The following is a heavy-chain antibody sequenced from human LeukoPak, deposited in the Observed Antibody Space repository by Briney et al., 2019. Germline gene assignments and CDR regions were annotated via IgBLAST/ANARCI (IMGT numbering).Heavy chain of an antibody. CDR2: IYYSGST. Sequence: PSETLSLSCTVSGDSITRTSYYWDWIRQPPGKGLEWIGTIYYSGSTYYNPSLKSRVTISVDTSKNQFSLKLSSVTTADTAVYYCARDGGIAVAGSHFDYWGQGTLVTVSS. CDR1: GDSITRTSYY. J-gene: IGHJ4*02. V-gene: IGHV4-39*07. CDR3: ARDGGIAVAGSHFDY. D-gene: IGHD6-19*01.